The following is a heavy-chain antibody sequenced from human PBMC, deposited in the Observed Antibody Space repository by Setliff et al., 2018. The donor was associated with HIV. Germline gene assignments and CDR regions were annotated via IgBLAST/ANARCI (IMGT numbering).Heavy chain of an antibody. CDR2: VYPGDSES. CDR3: ARGQLLNYYYYYYMDV. Sequence: GESPKISCKGSGYSFTSYWIGWVRQMPGKGLEWMGIVYPGDSESRYSPTFQGQVTISADKSISTAYLQWSSLKASDTAMYYCARGQLLNYYYYYYMDVWGKGTTVTVSS. J-gene: IGHJ6*03. D-gene: IGHD2-2*01. V-gene: IGHV5-51*01. CDR1: GYSFTSYW.